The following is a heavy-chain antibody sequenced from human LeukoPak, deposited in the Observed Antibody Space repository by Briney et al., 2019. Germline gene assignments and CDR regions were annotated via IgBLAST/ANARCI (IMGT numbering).Heavy chain of an antibody. CDR1: GFTFDDYG. CDR3: ARTGCSGGSCYGPGYYYGMDV. Sequence: PGGSLRLSCAASGFTFDDYGMSWVRQAPGKGLEWVSGINWNGGSTGYADSVKGRFTISRDNAKNSLYLQMNSLRAEDTALYHCARTGCSGGSCYGPGYYYGMDVWGQGTTVTVSS. J-gene: IGHJ6*02. CDR2: INWNGGST. V-gene: IGHV3-20*01. D-gene: IGHD2-15*01.